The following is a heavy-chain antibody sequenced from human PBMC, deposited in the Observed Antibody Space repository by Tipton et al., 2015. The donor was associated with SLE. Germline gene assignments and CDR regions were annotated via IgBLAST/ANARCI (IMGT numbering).Heavy chain of an antibody. V-gene: IGHV3-48*01. J-gene: IGHJ6*02. CDR3: AKFHCTGGVCPYGMDV. CDR2: IGSGSRGPT. Sequence: GSLRLSCAASGFTFSDYSMNWVRQAPGKGLQWLSFIGSGSRGPTYYADSVKGRFTISRDNADNSLYLQMNSLRAEDTAVYYCAKFHCTGGVCPYGMDVWGQGTTVTVSS. D-gene: IGHD2-8*02. CDR1: GFTFSDYS.